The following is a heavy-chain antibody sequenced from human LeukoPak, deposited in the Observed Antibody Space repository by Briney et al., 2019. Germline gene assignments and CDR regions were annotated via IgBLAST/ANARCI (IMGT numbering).Heavy chain of an antibody. D-gene: IGHD7-27*01. V-gene: IGHV3-13*01. CDR2: IGTAGAT. J-gene: IGHJ3*02. Sequence: GGSLRLSCAASGFTFRSHDMHWVRQTPGKGLEWVSGIGTAGATYYAGSVRGRFTISRENAKNSLYLQMNSLRAGDTAVYFCARSSGALENAFDIWGQGTMVIVSS. CDR1: GFTFRSHD. CDR3: ARSSGALENAFDI.